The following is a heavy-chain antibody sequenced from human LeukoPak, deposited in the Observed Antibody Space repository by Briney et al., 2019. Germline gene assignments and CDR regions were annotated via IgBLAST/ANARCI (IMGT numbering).Heavy chain of an antibody. V-gene: IGHV3-9*01. Sequence: PGRSLRLSCAASGFTFDDYAMHWVRQAPGKGLEWVSGISWNSGSIGCADSVKGRFTISRDNAKNSLYLQMNSLRAEDTASYYCAKDMSVRGVITQIDYWGQGTLVTVSS. J-gene: IGHJ4*02. CDR1: GFTFDDYA. CDR2: ISWNSGSI. CDR3: AKDMSVRGVITQIDY. D-gene: IGHD3-10*01.